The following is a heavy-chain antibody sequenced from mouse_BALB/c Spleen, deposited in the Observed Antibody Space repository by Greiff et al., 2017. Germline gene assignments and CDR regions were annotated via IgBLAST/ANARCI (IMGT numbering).Heavy chain of an antibody. CDR1: GFSLTSYG. J-gene: IGHJ3*01. D-gene: IGHD1-1*01. V-gene: IGHV2-9*02. CDR3: ARGDYYGSSYRGFAY. CDR2: IWAGGST. Sequence: QVQLKQSGPGLVAPSQSLSITCTVSGFSLTSYGVHWVRQPPGKGLEWLGVIWAGGSTNYNSALMSRLSISKDNSKSQVFLKMNSLQTDDTAMYYCARGDYYGSSYRGFAYWGQGTLVTVSA.